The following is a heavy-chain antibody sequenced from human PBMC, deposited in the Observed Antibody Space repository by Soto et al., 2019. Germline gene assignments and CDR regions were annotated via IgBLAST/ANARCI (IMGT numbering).Heavy chain of an antibody. J-gene: IGHJ4*02. CDR3: ASLQVPGNFDY. V-gene: IGHV4-39*01. CDR2: IYYRGDT. D-gene: IGHD6-13*01. CDR1: GGSISTSNYY. Sequence: QLQLQESGPGLVKPSETLSLTCNVSGGSISTSNYYWAWVRQAPGKGLEWIANIYYRGDTYYHPYLRTRLTVSVDTSKNQFSLRLTSLTAADTAMYFCASLQVPGNFDYWGQGTLVTVSS.